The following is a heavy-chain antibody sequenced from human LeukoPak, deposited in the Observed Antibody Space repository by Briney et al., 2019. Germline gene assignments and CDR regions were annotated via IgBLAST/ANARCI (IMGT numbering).Heavy chain of an antibody. CDR1: GFTVSSNY. CDR3: AKDLVGARERDWFDP. D-gene: IGHD1-26*01. J-gene: IGHJ5*02. CDR2: IYNGGSV. V-gene: IGHV3-53*01. Sequence: GGSLRLSCAASGFTVSSNYMTWVRQAPGKGLEWVSVIYNGGSVYYADSVKGRFTISRDNSKNTLYLQMNSLRAEDTAVYYCAKDLVGARERDWFDPWGQGTLVTVSS.